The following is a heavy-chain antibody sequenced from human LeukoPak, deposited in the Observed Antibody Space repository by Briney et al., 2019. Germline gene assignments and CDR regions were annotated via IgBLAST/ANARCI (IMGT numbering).Heavy chain of an antibody. V-gene: IGHV4-31*03. Sequence: SETLSLTCTVSGGSISSGGYYWSWIRQHPGKGLEWIGYIYYSGSTYYNPSLKSRVTISVDTSKNQFSLKLSSVTAADTAVYYCARGTYGDYGGDFDYWGQGTPVTVSS. D-gene: IGHD4-17*01. CDR3: ARGTYGDYGGDFDY. CDR2: IYYSGST. J-gene: IGHJ4*02. CDR1: GGSISSGGYY.